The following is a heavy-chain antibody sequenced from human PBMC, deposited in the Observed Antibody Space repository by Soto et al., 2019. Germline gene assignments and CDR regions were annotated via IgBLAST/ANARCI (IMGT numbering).Heavy chain of an antibody. D-gene: IGHD6-13*01. CDR3: ARYSAASGTYYFDY. CDR1: GDSIIGTHW. CDR2: THHSRGT. Sequence: SETLPLTCAVSGDSIIGTHWWSWVRRPPGKGLEFIGETHHSRGTNYNPSLRSRVTMSLDKSKNQLSLILYSVTAADTGVYYCARYSAASGTYYFDYWGQGTLVTVSS. J-gene: IGHJ4*01. V-gene: IGHV4-4*02.